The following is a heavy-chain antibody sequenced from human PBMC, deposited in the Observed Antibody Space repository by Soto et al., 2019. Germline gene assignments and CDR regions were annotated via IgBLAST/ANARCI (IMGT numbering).Heavy chain of an antibody. J-gene: IGHJ6*03. CDR3: ARASATVTTSGYYYYMDV. D-gene: IGHD4-17*01. V-gene: IGHV3-53*04. CDR1: GFTVSSNY. Sequence: GGSLRLSCAASGFTVSSNYMSWVRQAPGKGLEWVSVIYSGGSTYNADSVKGRFTISRHNSKNKLYLQMNSLRAEDTAVYYCARASATVTTSGYYYYMDVWGKGTTVTVSS. CDR2: IYSGGST.